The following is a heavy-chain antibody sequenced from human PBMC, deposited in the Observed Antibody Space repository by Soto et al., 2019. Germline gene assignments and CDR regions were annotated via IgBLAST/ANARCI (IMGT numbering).Heavy chain of an antibody. CDR1: GGSITSSGYY. V-gene: IGHV4-31*03. J-gene: IGHJ4*02. Sequence: QVQLQESGPGLVKPSQTLSLTCTVSGGSITSSGYYWSWIRQHPGEGLEWIGFTSNSGSTSYNPSLKGRINILVDAASDPFSLNLESVTAAEKAGYYRARGGGSTKVDYWGQGTLVTVSP. CDR2: TSNSGST. D-gene: IGHD2-2*01. CDR3: ARGGGSTKVDY.